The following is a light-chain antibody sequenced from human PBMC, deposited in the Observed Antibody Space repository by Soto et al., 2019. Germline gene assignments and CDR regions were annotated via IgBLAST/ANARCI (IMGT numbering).Light chain of an antibody. V-gene: IGKV1-39*01. Sequence: DIQMTQSPSSLSASVGDRVTITCRASQYISRYSNWYQQKPGKAPKLLIYAASNLQSGVPSRFSGSGSGTDFTLTIGSLQPEDFATYYCQQSYSTPWTFGQGTKVEIK. CDR1: QYISRY. CDR3: QQSYSTPWT. CDR2: AAS. J-gene: IGKJ1*01.